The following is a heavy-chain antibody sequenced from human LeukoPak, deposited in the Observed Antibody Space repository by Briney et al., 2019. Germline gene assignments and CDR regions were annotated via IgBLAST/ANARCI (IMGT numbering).Heavy chain of an antibody. CDR2: FDPEDGET. Sequence: ASVKASCKVSGYTLTELSVHWVRQAPGKGLEWMGGFDPEDGETIYAQKFQGRVTMTEDTSTDTAYMELSSLRSEDTAVYYCATGIAAAGTATGPYYYYGMDVWGQGTTVTVSS. D-gene: IGHD6-13*01. V-gene: IGHV1-24*01. CDR3: ATGIAAAGTATGPYYYYGMDV. J-gene: IGHJ6*02. CDR1: GYTLTELS.